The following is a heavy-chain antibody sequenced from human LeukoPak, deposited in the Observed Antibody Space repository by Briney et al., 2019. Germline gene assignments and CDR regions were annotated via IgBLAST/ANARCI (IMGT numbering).Heavy chain of an antibody. CDR3: ARTQSQSGSYRYYFGY. J-gene: IGHJ4*02. D-gene: IGHD1-26*01. CDR1: GVSVGSAGYY. CDR2: IYYISNT. Sequence: SEALSLTCSVSGVSVGSAGYYWSWIRQPPGGGLEWIGYIYYISNTNYNPSLKSRVTMSLNPSGNQFSLKLDSVTAADTAMYYCARTQSQSGSYRYYFGYWGQGTLVTVSS. V-gene: IGHV4-61*08.